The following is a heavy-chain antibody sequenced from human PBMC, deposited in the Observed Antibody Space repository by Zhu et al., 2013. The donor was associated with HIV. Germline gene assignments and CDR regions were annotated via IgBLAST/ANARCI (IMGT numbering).Heavy chain of an antibody. CDR2: ISYDGSNK. V-gene: IGHV3-30-3*01. D-gene: IGHD3-22*01. CDR3: ARDHGFSSGPENAFDI. CDR1: GFTFSSYA. J-gene: IGHJ3*02. Sequence: VQLVESGGGVVQPGRSLRLSCAASGFTFSSYAMHWVRQAPGKGLEWVAVISYDGSNKYYADSVKGRFTISRDNSKNTLYLQMNSLRAEDTAVYYCARDHGFSSGPENAFDIWGQGTMVTVSS.